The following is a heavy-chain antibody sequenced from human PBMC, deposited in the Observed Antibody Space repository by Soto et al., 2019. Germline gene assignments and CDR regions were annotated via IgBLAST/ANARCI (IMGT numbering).Heavy chain of an antibody. CDR2: IYYSRST. CDR3: ARVCRYGDYGRAEYYYYYYGMDV. CDR1: GGSISSYY. V-gene: IGHV4-59*01. D-gene: IGHD4-17*01. Sequence: SETLSLPCTVSGGSISSYYWSWIRQPPGKGLEKINYIYYSRSTNYNPSLKSRVTISVDTSKNQFSLKLSSVTAADTAVYYCARVCRYGDYGRAEYYYYYYGMDVWGQGTTVTVSS. J-gene: IGHJ6*02.